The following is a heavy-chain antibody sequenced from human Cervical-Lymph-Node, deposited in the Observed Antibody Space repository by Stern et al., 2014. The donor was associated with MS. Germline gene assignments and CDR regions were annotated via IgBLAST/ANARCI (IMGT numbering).Heavy chain of an antibody. V-gene: IGHV1-2*06. J-gene: IGHJ4*02. D-gene: IGHD2-15*01. CDR2: INPNSGDT. CDR3: ARVSLGFCSGGDCSDY. Sequence: QVQLVQSGAEMKKPGASVKVSCKTSGYTFTDYYIHWVRQAPGEGLEWMGRINPNSGDTNYAQKFQGRVTMTRDTSINTAFMELSRLRSDDTAVYYCARVSLGFCSGGDCSDYWGQGTLVTVSS. CDR1: GYTFTDYY.